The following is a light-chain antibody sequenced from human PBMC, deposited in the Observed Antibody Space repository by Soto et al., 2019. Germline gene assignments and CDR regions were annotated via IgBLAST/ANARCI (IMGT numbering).Light chain of an antibody. Sequence: QYTPDERGAGVQRGSMWWRSRQNIVYSDGRTYLNWFQQRPGQSPRRLIYKVSNRDSGVPDRFRGSGSCSHCTLNNRSLQAEDVLVHSCRHSTHLPGKIAGGTKVDIK. CDR2: KVS. V-gene: IGKV2-30*01. CDR1: QNIVYSDGRTY. J-gene: IGKJ4*01. CDR3: RHSTHLPGK.